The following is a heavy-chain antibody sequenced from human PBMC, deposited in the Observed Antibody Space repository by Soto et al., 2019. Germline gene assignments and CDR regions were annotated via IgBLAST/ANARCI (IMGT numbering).Heavy chain of an antibody. J-gene: IGHJ6*02. CDR1: GFTFSSYA. V-gene: IGHV3-64*01. CDR2: ITSNGGNT. Sequence: GSLRLSCAASGFTFSSYAMHCIRQAPGKGLEYVSAITSNGGNTDYASSVKGRFTISRDNSKNTLYLQMGSLRAEDMAVYYCARRIPFGYGMDVWGQGTTVTVSS. CDR3: ARRIPFGYGMDV. D-gene: IGHD2-21*01.